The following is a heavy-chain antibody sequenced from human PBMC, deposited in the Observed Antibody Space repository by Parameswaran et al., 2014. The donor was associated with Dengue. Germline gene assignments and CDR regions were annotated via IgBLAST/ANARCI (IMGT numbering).Heavy chain of an antibody. Sequence: WVRQAPGQGLEWMGWFNPNSGGTNYAQNFQGRVTMTRDTSISTAYMELSRLRSDDTAVYYCARDSAYYYDYSYGMDVWGQGTTVTVSS. CDR3: ARDSAYYYDYSYGMDV. J-gene: IGHJ6*02. V-gene: IGHV1-2*02. D-gene: IGHD3-22*01. CDR2: FNPNSGGT.